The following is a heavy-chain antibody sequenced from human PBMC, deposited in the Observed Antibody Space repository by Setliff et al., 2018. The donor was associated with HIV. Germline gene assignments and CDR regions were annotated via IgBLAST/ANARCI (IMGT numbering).Heavy chain of an antibody. V-gene: IGHV1-3*04. J-gene: IGHJ4*02. Sequence: VSCKASGYIFTMYTMYWVRQAPGQRLEWMGRINTVNGNTKYSQNFQGRVTITRDTSANTANMELSSLRAEDTAVYYCAREPAGSGSGSFGFWGQGTLVTVSS. CDR3: AREPAGSGSGSFGF. CDR1: GYIFTMYT. CDR2: INTVNGNT. D-gene: IGHD3-10*01.